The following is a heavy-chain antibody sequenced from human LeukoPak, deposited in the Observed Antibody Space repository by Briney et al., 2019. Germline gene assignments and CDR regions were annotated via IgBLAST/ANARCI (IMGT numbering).Heavy chain of an antibody. D-gene: IGHD6-19*01. CDR2: ISYDGGNK. V-gene: IGHV3-30*04. CDR3: AREPLLYSSGWYTYPLDY. J-gene: IGHJ4*02. Sequence: PGGSLRLSCAASGFTFSSYAMHWVRQAPGKGLGWVAVISYDGGNKYYADSVKGRFTISRDNSKNTLYLQMNSLRAEDTAVYYCAREPLLYSSGWYTYPLDYWGQGTLVTVSS. CDR1: GFTFSSYA.